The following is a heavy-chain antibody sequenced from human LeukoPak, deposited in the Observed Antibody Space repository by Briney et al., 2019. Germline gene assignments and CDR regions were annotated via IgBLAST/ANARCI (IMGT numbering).Heavy chain of an antibody. CDR1: GGSISSGGYS. V-gene: IGHV4-30-2*01. CDR3: ARGDYDSSGFHFDY. Sequence: SQTLSLTCAVSGGSISSGGYSWSCIRQPPGKGLECIGYIYHSGSTYYNPSLKSRVTISVDRSKNQFSLKLSSVTAADTAVYYCARGDYDSSGFHFDYWGQGTLVTVSS. CDR2: IYHSGST. D-gene: IGHD3-22*01. J-gene: IGHJ4*02.